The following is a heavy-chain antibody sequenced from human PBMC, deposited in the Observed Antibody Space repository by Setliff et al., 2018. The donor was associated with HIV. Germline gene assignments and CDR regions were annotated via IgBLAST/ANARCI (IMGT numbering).Heavy chain of an antibody. V-gene: IGHV4-39*07. D-gene: IGHD6-13*01. CDR1: GGSIKSSSYY. CDR2: IYYSGNT. CDR3: AGVPTSSWYVTTQRTKEYFQQ. Sequence: PSENLSLTCTVSGGSIKSSSYYWGWIRQPPGKGLEWIGSIYYSGNTYYNPSPKSRVTISVDTARNQFSLRLSSVTAADTAIYYCAGVPTSSWYVTTQRTKEYFQQWGQGTLVTVSS. J-gene: IGHJ1*01.